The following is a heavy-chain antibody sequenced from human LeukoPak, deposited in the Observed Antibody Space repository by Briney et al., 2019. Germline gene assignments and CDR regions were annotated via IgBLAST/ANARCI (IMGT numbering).Heavy chain of an antibody. CDR1: GFTFDDYG. CDR2: INWNGGST. V-gene: IGHV3-20*04. Sequence: GGSLRLSCAASGFTFDDYGMSWVRQAPGKGLEWVSGINWNGGSTGYADSVKGRFTISRDNAKNSLYLQMNSLRAEDTAVYYCARVMVRETLDYWGQGTLVTVSS. J-gene: IGHJ4*02. CDR3: ARVMVRETLDY. D-gene: IGHD3-10*01.